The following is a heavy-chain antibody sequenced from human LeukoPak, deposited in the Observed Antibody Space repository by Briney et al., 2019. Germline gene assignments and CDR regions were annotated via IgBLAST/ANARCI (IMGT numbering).Heavy chain of an antibody. CDR1: GYTFTGYY. V-gene: IGHV1-2*02. CDR2: INPNSGGT. D-gene: IGHD3-22*01. CDR3: ARDTYYYDSSGYYYFDY. J-gene: IGHJ4*02. Sequence: ASVKVSCKASGYTFTGYYMHLVRPAPGQGLEWMGWINPNSGGTNYAQKFQGRVTMTRDTSISTAYMELSRLRSDDTAVYYCARDTYYYDSSGYYYFDYWGQGTLVTVSS.